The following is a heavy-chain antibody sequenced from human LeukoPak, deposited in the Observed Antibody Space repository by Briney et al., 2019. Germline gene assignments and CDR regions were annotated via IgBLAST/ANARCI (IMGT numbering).Heavy chain of an antibody. V-gene: IGHV4-30-4*08. CDR2: IYYSGST. J-gene: IGHJ3*02. CDR1: GGSIISGDYY. D-gene: IGHD2-2*02. CDR3: ARGGGADSYTNAFDI. Sequence: SETLSLTCTVSGGSIISGDYYWSWIRQPPGKGLEWIGYIYYSGSTYYNPSLKSRVTISVDTSKNQFSLKLSSVTAAVTAVYYCARGGGADSYTNAFDICVQGTMVTVSS.